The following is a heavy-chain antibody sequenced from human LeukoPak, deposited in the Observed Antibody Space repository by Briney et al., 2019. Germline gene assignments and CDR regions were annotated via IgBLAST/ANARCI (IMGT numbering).Heavy chain of an antibody. CDR1: GFTFTTYY. J-gene: IGHJ5*02. V-gene: IGHV1-46*01. CDR3: ARDKATTGMENWFDP. CDR2: INPSGGST. D-gene: IGHD4-17*01. Sequence: ASVKVSCKASGFTFTTYYIHWVRQAPGQGLEWMGIINPSGGSTSSQKFQGRVTLTRDTSISTAYMELSRLRSDDTAVYYCARDKATTGMENWFDPWGQGTLVTVSS.